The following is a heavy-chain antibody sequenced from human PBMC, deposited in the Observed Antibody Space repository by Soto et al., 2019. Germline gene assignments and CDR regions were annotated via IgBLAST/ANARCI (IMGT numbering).Heavy chain of an antibody. D-gene: IGHD1-1*01. CDR2: ISYDGSNK. V-gene: IGHV3-30*04. Sequence: GGSLCLSCAVSGVTFSSYAMHWVRQAPGKGLAWVGVISYDGSNKYYADSVKGRFTISRDNSKNTLHLQMNSLRAEDTAVYYCASVAAPLELDTPHLDYWGQGTLVTVSS. CDR3: ASVAAPLELDTPHLDY. J-gene: IGHJ4*02. CDR1: GVTFSSYA.